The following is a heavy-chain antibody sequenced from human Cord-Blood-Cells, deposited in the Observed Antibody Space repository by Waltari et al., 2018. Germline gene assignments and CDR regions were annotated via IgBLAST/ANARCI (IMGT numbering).Heavy chain of an antibody. CDR2: IIPILGIA. J-gene: IGHJ5*02. V-gene: IGHV1-69*04. CDR1: GGTFSSYA. D-gene: IGHD6-19*01. CDR3: ARGNSSGWYNWFDP. Sequence: QVQLVQSGAEVKKPGSSVQVSCNASGGTFSSYATSWGRQAPGQGLEWMGGIIPILGIANYAQKFQGRVTITADESTSTAYMELSSLRSEDTAVYYCARGNSSGWYNWFDPWGQGTLVTVSS.